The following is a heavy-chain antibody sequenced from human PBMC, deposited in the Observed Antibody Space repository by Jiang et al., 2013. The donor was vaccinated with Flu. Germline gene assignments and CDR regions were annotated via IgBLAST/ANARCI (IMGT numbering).Heavy chain of an antibody. J-gene: IGHJ6*02. D-gene: IGHD4-17*01. Sequence: GLEWVAVMSYDGRNVYYADSVKGRFTISRDNSKNTLYLQMNGLRAEDTAVYYCAADYYGYSMLYAMDVWGQGTTVTVAS. CDR2: MSYDGRNV. CDR3: AADYYGYSMLYAMDV. V-gene: IGHV3-30*03.